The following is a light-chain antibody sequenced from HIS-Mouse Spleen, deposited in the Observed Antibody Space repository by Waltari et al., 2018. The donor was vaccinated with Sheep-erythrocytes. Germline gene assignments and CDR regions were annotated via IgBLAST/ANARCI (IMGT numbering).Light chain of an antibody. Sequence: SYVLTQPPSVSVAPGQTPRIACGGDNIGSHSVHWYQQKPGQAPVLAVYDDSDRPSGIPERFSGSNSGNTATLTISRVEAGDEADYYCQVWDSSSDHPGVFGGGTKLTVL. CDR3: QVWDSSSDHPGV. V-gene: IGLV3-21*02. J-gene: IGLJ3*02. CDR1: NIGSHS. CDR2: DDS.